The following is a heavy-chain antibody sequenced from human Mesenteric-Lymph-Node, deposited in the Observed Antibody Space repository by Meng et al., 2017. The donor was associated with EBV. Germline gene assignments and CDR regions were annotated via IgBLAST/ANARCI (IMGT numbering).Heavy chain of an antibody. Sequence: VQLQESGPGLGKPSGTLSLTCAVSGDSISSVTYWWSWVRQSPGKGLECIGEIYHSGSTNYNPSPKSRITMSVDKSKNQFSLTLSSVTAADTAVYYCARALFSSTWYKSFYFDSWGQGTLVTVSS. J-gene: IGHJ4*02. CDR3: ARALFSSTWYKSFYFDS. D-gene: IGHD6-13*01. CDR2: IYHSGST. CDR1: GDSISSVTYW. V-gene: IGHV4-4*02.